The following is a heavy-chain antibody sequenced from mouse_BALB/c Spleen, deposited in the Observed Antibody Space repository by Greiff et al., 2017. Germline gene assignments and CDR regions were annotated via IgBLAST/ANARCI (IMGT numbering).Heavy chain of an antibody. CDR2: IDPETGGT. J-gene: IGHJ3*01. V-gene: IGHV1-15*01. Sequence: QVQLKQSGAELVRPGASVTLSCKASGYTFTDYEMHWVKQTPVHGLEWIGAIDPETGGTAYNQKFKGKATLTADKSSSTAYMELRSLTSEDSAVYYCTRAGYYGSPAYWGQGTLVTVSA. CDR3: TRAGYYGSPAY. CDR1: GYTFTDYE. D-gene: IGHD1-1*01.